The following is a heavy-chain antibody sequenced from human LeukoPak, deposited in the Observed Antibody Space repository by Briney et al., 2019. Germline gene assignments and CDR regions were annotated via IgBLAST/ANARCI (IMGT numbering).Heavy chain of an antibody. J-gene: IGHJ3*02. CDR3: ASITMIVDDAFDI. CDR1: GGSISSGGYS. V-gene: IGHV4-30-2*01. Sequence: SETLSLTCAVSGGSISSGGYSWRWIRQPPGKGLEWIGYIYHSGSTYYNPSLKSRVTISVDRSKHQFSLKLTSVTAADTAVYYRASITMIVDDAFDIWGQGTMVTVSS. D-gene: IGHD3-22*01. CDR2: IYHSGST.